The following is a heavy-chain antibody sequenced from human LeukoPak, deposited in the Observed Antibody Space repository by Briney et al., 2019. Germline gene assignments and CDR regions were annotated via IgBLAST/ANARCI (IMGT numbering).Heavy chain of an antibody. CDR3: AKAPYSSGSLFEY. CDR1: GFTFDDYA. Sequence: QAGGSLRLSCAASGFTFDDYAMHWVRQAPGKGLEWVSGISWNSGSIGYADSVKGRFTISRDNAKNSLYLQMNSLRAEDTALYYCAKAPYSSGSLFEYWGQGTLVTVSS. V-gene: IGHV3-9*01. D-gene: IGHD6-19*01. CDR2: ISWNSGSI. J-gene: IGHJ4*02.